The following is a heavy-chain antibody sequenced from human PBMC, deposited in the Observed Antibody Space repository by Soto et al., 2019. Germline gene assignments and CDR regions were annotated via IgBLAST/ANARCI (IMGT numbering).Heavy chain of an antibody. D-gene: IGHD2-21*01. CDR2: IYYSGST. Sequence: QVQLQESGPGLVKPSQTLSLTCTVSGGSISSGGYYWSWIRQHPGKGLEWIGYIYYSGSTYYNPSLKSRVTISVDTSKNQFSLKLSSVTAADTAVYYCARARFLVVIAQSGGFDYWGQGTLVTVSS. J-gene: IGHJ4*02. CDR3: ARARFLVVIAQSGGFDY. V-gene: IGHV4-31*03. CDR1: GGSISSGGYY.